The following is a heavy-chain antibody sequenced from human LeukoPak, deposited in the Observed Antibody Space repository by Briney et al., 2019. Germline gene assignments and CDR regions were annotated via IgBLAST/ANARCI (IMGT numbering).Heavy chain of an antibody. Sequence: ASVKVSCKASGGTFSSYAISWVRQAPGQGLEWMGWISAYNGNTYYAQKLQDRVTMTTDTSTSTAYMELRSLGSDDTAVYYCASGVYFPVGPDTAMVINAFDIWGQGTMVTVSS. CDR3: ASGVYFPVGPDTAMVINAFDI. D-gene: IGHD5-18*01. J-gene: IGHJ3*02. CDR1: GGTFSSYA. CDR2: ISAYNGNT. V-gene: IGHV1-18*01.